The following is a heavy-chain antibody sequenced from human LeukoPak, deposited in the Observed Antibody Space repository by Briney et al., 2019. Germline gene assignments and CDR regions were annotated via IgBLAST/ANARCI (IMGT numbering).Heavy chain of an antibody. V-gene: IGHV3-30-3*01. CDR3: ARVSSGWYYDY. CDR1: GFTFSSYA. D-gene: IGHD6-19*01. J-gene: IGHJ4*02. CDR2: ISYDGSNK. Sequence: GRSLRLSCAASGFTFSSYAIHWVRQAPGKGLEWVAVISYDGSNKYYADSVKGRFTISRDNSKNTLYLQMNSLRAEDTAVYYCARVSSGWYYDYWGQGALVTVSS.